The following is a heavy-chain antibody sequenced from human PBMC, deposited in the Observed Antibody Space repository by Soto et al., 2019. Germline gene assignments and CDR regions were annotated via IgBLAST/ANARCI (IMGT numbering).Heavy chain of an antibody. CDR1: GYSFTSYW. V-gene: IGHV5-10-1*01. D-gene: IGHD3-9*01. Sequence: ESLKISCKGSGYSFTSYWISWVRQMPGKGLEWMGRIDPSDSYTNYSPSFQGHVTISADKSISTAYLQWSSLKASDTAMYYCARHYNILTGYDYWGQGTLVTVSS. J-gene: IGHJ4*02. CDR3: ARHYNILTGYDY. CDR2: IDPSDSYT.